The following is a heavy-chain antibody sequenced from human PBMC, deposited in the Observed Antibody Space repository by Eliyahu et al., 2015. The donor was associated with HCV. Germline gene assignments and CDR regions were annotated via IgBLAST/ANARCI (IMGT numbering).Heavy chain of an antibody. J-gene: IGHJ4*02. CDR2: IYPGDSDT. CDR1: GYXFTSYW. V-gene: IGHV5-51*01. CDR3: ASMTPYGDLSFDY. Sequence: EVQLVQSGAEVKKPGESLKISCKGSGYXFTSYWIGWVXQMPGKGLEWMGXIYPGDSDTRYSPSFQGQVTISADKSISTAYLQWSSLKASDTAMYYCASMTPYGDLSFDYWGQGTLVTVSS. D-gene: IGHD4-17*01.